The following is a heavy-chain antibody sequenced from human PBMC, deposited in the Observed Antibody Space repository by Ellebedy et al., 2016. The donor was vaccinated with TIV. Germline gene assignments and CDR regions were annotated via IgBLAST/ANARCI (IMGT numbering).Heavy chain of an antibody. CDR2: INKDGSAK. Sequence: GESLKISCAVSGITFENYLMTWVRQAPGKGLEWVAYINKDGSAKSYVDSVKGRFTISRDHAKNSLFLQMDSLSAEDTAVYYCVGLACGGADCFPRQPDNWGQGTLVTVSS. CDR1: GITFENYL. V-gene: IGHV3-7*03. J-gene: IGHJ4*02. D-gene: IGHD2-21*01. CDR3: VGLACGGADCFPRQPDN.